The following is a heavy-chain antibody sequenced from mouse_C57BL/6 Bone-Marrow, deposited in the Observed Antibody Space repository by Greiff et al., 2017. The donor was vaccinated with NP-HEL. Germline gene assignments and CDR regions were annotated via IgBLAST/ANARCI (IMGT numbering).Heavy chain of an antibody. CDR1: GFTFSSYA. CDR3: ARDTYYSNYYAMDY. Sequence: EVQVVESGGGLVKPGGSLKLSCAASGFTFSSYAMSWVRQTPEKRLEWVATISDGGSYTYYPDNVKGRFTISRDNAKSNLYLQMSHLKSEDTAMYYCARDTYYSNYYAMDYWGQGTSVTVSS. CDR2: ISDGGSYT. J-gene: IGHJ4*01. D-gene: IGHD2-5*01. V-gene: IGHV5-4*01.